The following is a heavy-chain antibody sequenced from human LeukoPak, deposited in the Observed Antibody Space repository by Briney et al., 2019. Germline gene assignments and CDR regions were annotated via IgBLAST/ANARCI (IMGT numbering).Heavy chain of an antibody. CDR3: ARLAPYSSGPHFDY. Sequence: SQTLSLTCTVSGGSISTGREYWSWIRQPAGKGLEWIGRVYATGSTNYSPSLKSRATISLDPSKNQFSLELSSVTAADTAMYYCARLAPYSSGPHFDYWGQGILVTVSS. CDR2: VYATGST. CDR1: GGSISTGREY. J-gene: IGHJ4*02. V-gene: IGHV4-61*02. D-gene: IGHD6-19*01.